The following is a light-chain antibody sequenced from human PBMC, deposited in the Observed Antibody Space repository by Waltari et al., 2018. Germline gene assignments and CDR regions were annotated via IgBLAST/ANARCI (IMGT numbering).Light chain of an antibody. V-gene: IGKV1-5*03. CDR3: QQYESYWT. CDR2: KAS. Sequence: DIHMTQSPSTLSASIGDTVTITCRASQDINTWLAWYQQRPGKAPKLLIYKASYLESGVPSRFRGSGSGTEFTLTISSLQPDDFATYFCQQYESYWTFGQGTKVEMK. J-gene: IGKJ1*01. CDR1: QDINTW.